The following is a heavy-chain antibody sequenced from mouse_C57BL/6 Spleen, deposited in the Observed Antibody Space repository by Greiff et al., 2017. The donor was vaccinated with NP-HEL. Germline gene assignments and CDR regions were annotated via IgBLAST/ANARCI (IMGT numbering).Heavy chain of an antibody. CDR1: GYTFTSYW. D-gene: IGHD1-1*01. CDR2: IHPNSGST. J-gene: IGHJ1*03. Sequence: QVQLQQPGAELVKPGASVKLSCKASGYTFTSYWMHWVKQRPGQGLEWIGMIHPNSGSTNYNEKFKSKATLTVDKSSSTAYMQLSSLTSEDSAVYYCARSPYDGSRSQEGTFDVWGTGTTVTVSA. V-gene: IGHV1-64*01. CDR3: ARSPYDGSRSQEGTFDV.